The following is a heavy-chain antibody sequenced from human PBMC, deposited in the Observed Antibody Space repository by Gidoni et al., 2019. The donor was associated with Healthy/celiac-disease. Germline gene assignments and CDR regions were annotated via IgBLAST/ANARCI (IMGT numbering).Heavy chain of an antibody. V-gene: IGHV3-33*01. CDR1: GFSFSSYG. J-gene: IGHJ2*01. D-gene: IGHD6-13*01. CDR3: ARDQGIAAYPNWYFDL. CDR2: IWYDGSNK. Sequence: QVQLVESGGGVVQPGWSLRLSCAASGFSFSSYGMHWVRQAPGKGLGWVAIIWYDGSNKYSADSVKGRFTISRDNSKNTLYLQMNSLRAEDTAVYYCARDQGIAAYPNWYFDLWGRGTLVTVSS.